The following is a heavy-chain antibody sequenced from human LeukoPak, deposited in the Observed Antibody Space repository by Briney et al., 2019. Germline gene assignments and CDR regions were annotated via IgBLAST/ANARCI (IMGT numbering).Heavy chain of an antibody. CDR3: ARDRIRGYSYGFDY. D-gene: IGHD5-18*01. CDR1: GGTFSSYA. V-gene: IGHV1-69*04. Sequence: SVKVSCKASGGTFSSYAISWVRQAPGQGLEWMGRIIPILGIANYAQKFQGRVTITADKSTSTAYMELSSLRSEDTAVYYCARDRIRGYSYGFDYWGQGTLVTVSS. J-gene: IGHJ4*02. CDR2: IIPILGIA.